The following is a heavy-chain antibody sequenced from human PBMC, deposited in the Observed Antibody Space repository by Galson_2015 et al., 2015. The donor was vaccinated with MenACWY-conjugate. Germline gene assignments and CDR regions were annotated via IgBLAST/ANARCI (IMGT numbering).Heavy chain of an antibody. CDR1: GYNFITYW. D-gene: IGHD1-26*01. CDR2: ISPIDSKT. Sequence: QSGAEVKKPGESLQISCTASGYNFITYWIGWVRQVPGKGLEWVGLISPIDSKTRYSPAFEGRVTLSPDHSITTAYLQWNSLQASVTAMYYCARHPPGGRGMDVWGQGTTVTASS. CDR3: ARHPPGGRGMDV. V-gene: IGHV5-51*01. J-gene: IGHJ6*02.